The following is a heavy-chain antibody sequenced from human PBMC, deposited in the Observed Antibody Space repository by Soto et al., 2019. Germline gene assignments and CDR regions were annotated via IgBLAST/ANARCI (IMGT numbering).Heavy chain of an antibody. V-gene: IGHV4-61*05. CDR2: IYYSGST. D-gene: IGHD3-3*01. Sequence: SETLSLTCTVSGGSISSSSYYWGWIRQPPGKGLEWIGYIYYSGSTNYNPSLKGRVTISVDTSKNQFSLKLSSVTAADTAVYYCARVYDFWSGLNYFDYWGQGTLVTVSS. CDR1: GGSISSSSYY. J-gene: IGHJ4*02. CDR3: ARVYDFWSGLNYFDY.